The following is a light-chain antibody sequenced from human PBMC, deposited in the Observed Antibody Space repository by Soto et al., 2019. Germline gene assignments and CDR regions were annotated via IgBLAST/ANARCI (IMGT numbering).Light chain of an antibody. CDR3: QQRSTWPLT. Sequence: EIVWTQSPATLSLSPGERATLSCRASQSVSSYLAWYQQKPGQAPRLLIYDTSNRATGIPARFSVSGSGTDFTLTISSLEPEDFAVYYCQQRSTWPLTFGGGTKVEIK. CDR1: QSVSSY. CDR2: DTS. J-gene: IGKJ4*01. V-gene: IGKV3-11*01.